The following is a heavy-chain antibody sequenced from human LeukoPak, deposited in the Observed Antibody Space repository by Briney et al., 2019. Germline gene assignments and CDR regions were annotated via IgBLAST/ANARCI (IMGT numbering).Heavy chain of an antibody. D-gene: IGHD2-15*01. CDR3: ARLRAANDY. Sequence: GGSLRLSCAASGFTVSSNEMSWVRQAPGKGLEWVANIKQDGSEKYYVDSVKGRFTISRDNAKNSLYLQMNSLRAEDTAVYYCARLRAANDYWGQGTLVTVSS. J-gene: IGHJ4*02. CDR1: GFTVSSNE. CDR2: IKQDGSEK. V-gene: IGHV3-7*01.